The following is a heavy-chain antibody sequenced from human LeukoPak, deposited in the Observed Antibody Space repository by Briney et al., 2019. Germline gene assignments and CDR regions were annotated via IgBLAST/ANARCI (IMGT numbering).Heavy chain of an antibody. Sequence: GGSLRLSCAASGFTFSSYGMHWVRQAPGKGLEWVSVIYTGGTTYYADSVKGRFTISRDNSKKTLFLQMNSLRAEDTAVYYCAAVGSSIYWGQGTLVTVSS. CDR1: GFTFSSYG. V-gene: IGHV3-NL1*01. J-gene: IGHJ4*02. D-gene: IGHD2-2*01. CDR3: AAVGSSIY. CDR2: IYTGGTT.